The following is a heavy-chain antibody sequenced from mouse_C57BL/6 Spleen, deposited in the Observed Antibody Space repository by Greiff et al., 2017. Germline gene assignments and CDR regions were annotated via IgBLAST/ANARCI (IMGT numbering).Heavy chain of an antibody. Sequence: VQLQQPGAELVKPGASVKLSCKASGYTFTSYWMQWVKQRPGQGLEWIGEIDPSDSYTNYNQKFKGKATLTVDTSSSTAYMQLSSLTSEDSAVYYCASWDGYYAMDYWGQGTSVTVSS. D-gene: IGHD4-1*01. CDR3: ASWDGYYAMDY. CDR1: GYTFTSYW. CDR2: IDPSDSYT. J-gene: IGHJ4*01. V-gene: IGHV1-50*01.